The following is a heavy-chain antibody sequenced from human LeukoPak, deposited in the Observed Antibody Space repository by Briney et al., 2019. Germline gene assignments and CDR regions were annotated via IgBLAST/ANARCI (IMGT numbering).Heavy chain of an antibody. CDR1: GFTVSSNY. CDR3: AYSSGRWSFDY. V-gene: IGHV3-66*01. J-gene: IGHJ4*02. Sequence: GGSLRLSCAASGFTVSSNYMSWVRQAPGKGLEWVSVSYSGGSTYYADSVKGRFTISRDNSKNTPYLQMNSLRAEDTAVYYCAYSSGRWSFDYWGQGTLVTVSS. D-gene: IGHD6-19*01. CDR2: SYSGGST.